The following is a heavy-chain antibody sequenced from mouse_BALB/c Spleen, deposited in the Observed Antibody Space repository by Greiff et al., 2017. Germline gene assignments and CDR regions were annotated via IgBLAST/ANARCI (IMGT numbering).Heavy chain of an antibody. Sequence: QVQLQQSGAELVKPGASVKLSCKASGYTFTSYYMYWVKQRPGQGLEWIGEITPSNGGTNFNEKFKSKATLTVDKSSSTAYMHLSSLTAEDSAVYYCTRWEDGDFDYWGQGTTLTVSS. CDR3: TRWEDGDFDY. CDR2: ITPSNGGT. V-gene: IGHV1S81*02. J-gene: IGHJ2*01. CDR1: GYTFTSYY. D-gene: IGHD1-1*02.